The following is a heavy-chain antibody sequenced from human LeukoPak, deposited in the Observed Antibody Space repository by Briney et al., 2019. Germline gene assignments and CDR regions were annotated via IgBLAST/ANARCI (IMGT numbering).Heavy chain of an antibody. CDR1: GDSVSGISVA. CDR2: TYYRSKWYY. V-gene: IGHV6-1*01. CDR3: SLARSEYHYGMDV. J-gene: IGHJ6*02. Sequence: SQTLSLTCAISGDSVSGISVARNWIRQSPSRGLEWLGRTYYRSKWYYEYAVSVKSRINISPDTSKNQFSLQLTSVTPEDTAVYYCSLARSEYHYGMDVWGQGTTVTVSS.